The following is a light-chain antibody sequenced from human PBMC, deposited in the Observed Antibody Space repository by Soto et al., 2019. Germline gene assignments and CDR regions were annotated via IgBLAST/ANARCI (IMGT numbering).Light chain of an antibody. J-gene: IGLJ3*02. CDR3: SSYIPRITDWA. CDR2: EVT. CDR1: SSDVGGYNL. Sequence: QSVLTQPASVSGSPGQSITISCTGTSSDVGGYNLVSWYQQHPGEAPKLMIYEVTNRPSGVSNRFSGSKSGNTASLTISGLQAEDEADYYCSSYIPRITDWAFGGGTKLTGL. V-gene: IGLV2-14*03.